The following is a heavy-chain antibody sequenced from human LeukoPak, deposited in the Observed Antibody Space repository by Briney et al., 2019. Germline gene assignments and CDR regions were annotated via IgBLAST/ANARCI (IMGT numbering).Heavy chain of an antibody. CDR2: IDWDDDK. V-gene: IGHV2-70*01. CDR3: ARIGQWLGHFDY. CDR1: GFSLSTSGMC. D-gene: IGHD6-19*01. Sequence: SGPTLVNPTQTLTLTCTFSGFSLSTSGMCVSWIRQPPGKALEWLALIDWDDDKYYSTSLKTRLTISKDTSKNQVVLTMTSMDPVDTATYYCARIGQWLGHFDYWGQGTLVTVSS. J-gene: IGHJ4*02.